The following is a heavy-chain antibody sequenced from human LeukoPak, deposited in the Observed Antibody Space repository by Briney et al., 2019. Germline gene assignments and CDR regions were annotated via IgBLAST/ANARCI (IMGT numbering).Heavy chain of an antibody. D-gene: IGHD6-19*01. CDR2: IYYSGST. J-gene: IGHJ5*02. CDR3: ARCVAVAAWFDP. V-gene: IGHV4-59*08. CDR1: GGSMNSYY. Sequence: SETLSLTCSVSGGSMNSYYWSWIRQSPGKGLEWIGYIYYSGSTNYNPSLKSRATISVDTSKNQFSLKLSSVTAADTAVYYCARCVAVAAWFDPWGQGTLVTVSS.